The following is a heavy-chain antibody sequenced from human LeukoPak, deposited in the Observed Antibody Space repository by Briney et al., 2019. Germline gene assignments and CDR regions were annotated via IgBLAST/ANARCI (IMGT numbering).Heavy chain of an antibody. J-gene: IGHJ3*02. CDR1: GYTFTGYY. V-gene: IGHV1-2*02. D-gene: IGHD3-22*01. CDR2: INPNSGGT. CDR3: AREYYYDSSGAFDI. Sequence: ASVKVSCKASGYTFTGYYMHWVRQAPGQGLEWMGWINPNSGGTNYAQKFQGRVTMTRDTSISTAYMELSRLRSDDTAVYYCAREYYYDSSGAFDIWGQGTMVTVSS.